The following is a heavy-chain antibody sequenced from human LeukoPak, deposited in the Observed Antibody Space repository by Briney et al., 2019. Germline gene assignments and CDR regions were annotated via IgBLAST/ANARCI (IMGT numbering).Heavy chain of an antibody. D-gene: IGHD3-22*01. CDR3: AREGTYYLGSSGYYAFDI. CDR1: GFSFSSYW. V-gene: IGHV3-7*01. J-gene: IGHJ3*02. Sequence: GGSLRLSCAASGFSFSSYWMSWVRQAPGKGLEWVANIKQYASEKYYVDSVKGRFTISRDSAKNSLYLQMDSLRAEDSAVYYCAREGTYYLGSSGYYAFDIWGQGTLVTVSS. CDR2: IKQYASEK.